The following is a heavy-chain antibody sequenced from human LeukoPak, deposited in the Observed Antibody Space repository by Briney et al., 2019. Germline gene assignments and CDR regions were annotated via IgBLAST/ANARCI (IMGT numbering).Heavy chain of an antibody. J-gene: IGHJ4*02. CDR3: VRDFSRYMDRSCRLVL. D-gene: IGHD3-22*01. CDR2: INPNSGGT. CDR1: GYTFTGYY. Sequence: ASVKVSCKASGYTFTGYYMHWVRQAPGQGLEWMGRINPNSGGTNYAQKFQGRVTMTRDTSISTAYMELCRLRSDDTAVYYCVRDFSRYMDRSCRLVLWGQGTLVPVSS. V-gene: IGHV1-2*06.